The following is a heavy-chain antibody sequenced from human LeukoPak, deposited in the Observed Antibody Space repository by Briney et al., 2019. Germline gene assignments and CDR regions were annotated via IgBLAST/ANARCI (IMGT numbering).Heavy chain of an antibody. Sequence: GASLEISCKGSGSSFTSYWIGWVRPLPGKGLEWMGIIYPGDSDTRYSPSFQGQVTISADKSISTAYLQWSSLKASDTAMYYCARLQRPGGYNFGISYWGQGTLVTVSS. CDR1: GSSFTSYW. CDR2: IYPGDSDT. CDR3: ARLQRPGGYNFGISY. J-gene: IGHJ4*02. V-gene: IGHV5-51*01. D-gene: IGHD5-24*01.